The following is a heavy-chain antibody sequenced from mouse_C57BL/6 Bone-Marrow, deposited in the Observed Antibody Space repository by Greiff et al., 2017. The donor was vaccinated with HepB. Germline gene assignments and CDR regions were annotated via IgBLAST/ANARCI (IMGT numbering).Heavy chain of an antibody. CDR1: GYTFTSYT. CDR3: ARLDDGYYEPSAY. V-gene: IGHV1-4*01. Sequence: QVQLQQSGAELARPGASVKMSCKASGYTFTSYTMHWVKQRPGQGLEWIGYINPSSGNTKYHQKFKDKATVTADKSSNTAYMQLSSLTAEDAAVYYCARLDDGYYEPSAYWGQGTLVTVSA. D-gene: IGHD2-3*01. CDR2: INPSSGNT. J-gene: IGHJ3*01.